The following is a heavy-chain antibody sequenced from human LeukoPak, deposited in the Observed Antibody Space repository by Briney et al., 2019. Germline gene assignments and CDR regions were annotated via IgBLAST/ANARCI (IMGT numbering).Heavy chain of an antibody. CDR3: ARGALPGYSSSWWEYNWFDP. CDR2: IYTSGST. V-gene: IGHV4-61*02. Sequence: SQTLSLICTVSGGSISSGSDHWSWIRQPAGKGLGWIGRIYTSGSTNYNPSLKSRVTISVDTSKNQFSLKLSTVTAADTAVYYCARGALPGYSSSWWEYNWFDPWGQGTLVTVSS. D-gene: IGHD6-13*01. J-gene: IGHJ5*02. CDR1: GGSISSGSDH.